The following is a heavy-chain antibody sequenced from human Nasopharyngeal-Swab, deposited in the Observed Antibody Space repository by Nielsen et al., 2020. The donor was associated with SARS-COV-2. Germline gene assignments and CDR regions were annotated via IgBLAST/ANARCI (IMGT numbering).Heavy chain of an antibody. V-gene: IGHV3-21*01. Sequence: GESLKISCAASGFTFSSYSMNWVRQAPGKGLEWVSSISPTSTYIYYADSVKGRFTISRDNTRNSLYLQMNSLTAEDTAAYYCARRNSRDDYWGQGTLVTVSS. CDR1: GFTFSSYS. J-gene: IGHJ4*02. CDR2: ISPTSTYI. D-gene: IGHD6-13*01. CDR3: ARRNSRDDY.